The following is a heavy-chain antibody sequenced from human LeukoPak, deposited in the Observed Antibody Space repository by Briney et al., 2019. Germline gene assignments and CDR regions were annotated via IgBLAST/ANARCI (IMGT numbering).Heavy chain of an antibody. V-gene: IGHV3-23*01. D-gene: IGHD3-10*01. CDR1: GFIFSSDA. CDR3: AKDHDYYGSGSFDY. CDR2: ISGSGGRT. J-gene: IGHJ4*02. Sequence: QTGGSLRLSCAASGFIFSSDALSWVRQAPGKGLEWVSAISGSGGRTYYADSVKGRFTISRDNSKNTLYLQMNSLRAEDTAVYYCAKDHDYYGSGSFDYWGQGTLVTVSS.